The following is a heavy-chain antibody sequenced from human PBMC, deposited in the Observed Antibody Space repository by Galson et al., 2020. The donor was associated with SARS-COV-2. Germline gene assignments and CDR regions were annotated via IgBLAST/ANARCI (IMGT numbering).Heavy chain of an antibody. D-gene: IGHD3-22*01. V-gene: IGHV3-11*01. CDR2: ISSSGSTI. J-gene: IGHJ5*02. CDR3: AREPGYDSSGYTFDP. CDR1: GFTFSDYY. Sequence: GESLKISCAASGFTFSDYYMSWIRQAPGKGLEWVSYISSSGSTIYYADSVKGRFTISRDNAKNSLYLQMNSLRAEDTAVYYCAREPGYDSSGYTFDPWGQGTLVTVSS.